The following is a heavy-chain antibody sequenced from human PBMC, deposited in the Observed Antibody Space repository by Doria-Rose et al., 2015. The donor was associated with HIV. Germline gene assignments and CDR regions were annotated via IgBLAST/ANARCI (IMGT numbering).Heavy chain of an antibody. CDR2: IFSDDER. CDR3: ARIKSSRWYHKYYFDF. J-gene: IGHJ4*02. D-gene: IGHD6-13*01. CDR1: GVSLSSPGMG. Sequence: SGPVLVKPTETLTLTCTVSGVSLSSPGMGVSWIRQPPGKALEWLANIFSDDERSYNTSLESRLTISRGTSKSQVVLTMTDMGPVDTATYYCARIKSSRWYHKYYFDFWGQGTLVIVSA. V-gene: IGHV2-26*01.